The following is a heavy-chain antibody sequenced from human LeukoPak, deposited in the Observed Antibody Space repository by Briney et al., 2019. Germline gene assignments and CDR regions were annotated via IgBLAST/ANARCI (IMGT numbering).Heavy chain of an antibody. CDR1: EYIFTDYY. CDR3: ARGGDNYDILTQ. Sequence: ASMKVSCKASEYIFTDYYIHWVRQAPGQGLEWMGWINPHSGGTNYAQNFQDRVTMTGDTSISTAYMELSRLISDDTAIYYCARGGDNYDILTQWGQGILVTVSS. J-gene: IGHJ4*02. D-gene: IGHD3-9*01. CDR2: INPHSGGT. V-gene: IGHV1-2*02.